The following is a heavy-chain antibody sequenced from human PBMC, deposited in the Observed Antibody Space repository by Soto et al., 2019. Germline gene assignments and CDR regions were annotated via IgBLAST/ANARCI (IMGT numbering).Heavy chain of an antibody. J-gene: IGHJ4*02. CDR1: GFTFSSYA. V-gene: IGHV3-23*01. Sequence: GGSLRLSCAASGFTFSSYAMSWVRQAPGKGLEWVSAISGSGGSTYYADSVKGRLTISTDNSKNTLYLQMNSLRAEDTAVYYCAKHPLYYYDSSGYYFDYWGQGTLVTVSS. CDR2: ISGSGGST. D-gene: IGHD3-22*01. CDR3: AKHPLYYYDSSGYYFDY.